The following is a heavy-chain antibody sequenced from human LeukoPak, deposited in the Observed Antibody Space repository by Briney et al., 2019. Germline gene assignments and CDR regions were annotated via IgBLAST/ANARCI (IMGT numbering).Heavy chain of an antibody. CDR1: GFTFNNYG. D-gene: IGHD5-24*01. V-gene: IGHV3-23*01. CDR3: AKICESRRDDYNLRSLDP. J-gene: IGHJ5*02. CDR2: IGGSGATT. Sequence: PGGALRLSCAASGFTFNNYGLVWVRQAPGKGLEWVSSIGGSGATTYYPDSLRGRFTVSRDNSKNTLYLQMNTLRAEDTAVYYCAKICESRRDDYNLRSLDPWGPGTLVRVSS.